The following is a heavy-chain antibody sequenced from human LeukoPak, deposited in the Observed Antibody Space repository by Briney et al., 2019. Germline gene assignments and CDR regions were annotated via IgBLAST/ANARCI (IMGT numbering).Heavy chain of an antibody. CDR1: GFTFSNAW. Sequence: GGSLRLSCAASGFTFSNAWMSWVRQAPGKGLEWVGRIKSKTDGGTTDFAAPVKGRFTISRGDSQNTLSLQMTNLKTEDTAVYYCTTDSGNLYFYYYYMDVWGKGATVTVSS. CDR3: TTDSGNLYFYYYYMDV. J-gene: IGHJ6*03. CDR2: IKSKTDGGTT. V-gene: IGHV3-15*01. D-gene: IGHD2-8*01.